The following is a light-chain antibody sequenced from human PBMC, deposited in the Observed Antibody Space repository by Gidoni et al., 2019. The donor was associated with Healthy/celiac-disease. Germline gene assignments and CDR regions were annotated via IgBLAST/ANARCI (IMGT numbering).Light chain of an antibody. CDR1: QSISSY. V-gene: IGKV1-39*01. J-gene: IGKJ5*01. CDR2: AAS. CDR3: QQSYSTPPTT. Sequence: DIQMTQSPSSLSASVGDRVTIPCRASQSISSYLNWYQQKPGKAPKLLIYAASSLQSGVPSRVSGSGSGTDFTLTISSLQTEDFATYYCQQSYSTPPTTFGQGTRLEIK.